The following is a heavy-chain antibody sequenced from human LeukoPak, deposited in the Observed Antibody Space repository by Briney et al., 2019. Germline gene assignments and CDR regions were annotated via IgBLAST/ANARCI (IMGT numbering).Heavy chain of an antibody. J-gene: IGHJ4*02. V-gene: IGHV3-21*01. D-gene: IGHD5-12*01. Sequence: GGSLRLSCAASGFTFSSYSMNWVRQAPGKGLEWVSSISSSRSYKYYADSLKGRFTISRDNAKNSLYLQMNSLTAEDTAVYYCARASGGVSGYDLYYLDYWGQGTLVTVSS. CDR1: GFTFSSYS. CDR2: ISSSRSYK. CDR3: ARASGGVSGYDLYYLDY.